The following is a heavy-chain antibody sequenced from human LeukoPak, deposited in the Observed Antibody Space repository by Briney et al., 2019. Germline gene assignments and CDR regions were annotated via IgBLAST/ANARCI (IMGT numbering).Heavy chain of an antibody. CDR1: GGTIGTYY. D-gene: IGHD1-1*01. V-gene: IGHV4-59*01. CDR2: IHYNGST. CDR3: ERAQLSLVVDFGMGV. J-gene: IGHJ6*02. Sequence: SETLSLTCTASGGTIGTYYWRWIRQPPGKGLEWIGYIHYNGSTIYNPCIKPRVTISVDTSKNQFSLKLNSVTAADTAIYYCERAQLSLVVDFGMGVWGQGTTGTVFS.